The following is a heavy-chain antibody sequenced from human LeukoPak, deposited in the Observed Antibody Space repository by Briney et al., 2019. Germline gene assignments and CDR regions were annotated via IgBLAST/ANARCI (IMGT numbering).Heavy chain of an antibody. CDR1: GYTFTGYY. D-gene: IGHD3-10*01. Sequence: ASVKVSCKASGYTFTGYYMHWVRQAPGQGLEWRGWINPNSGGTNYAQKFQGRVTMTRDTSISTAYMELSRLRSDDTAVYYCAIDLVYGSGQRWFDPWGQGTLVTVSS. V-gene: IGHV1-2*02. CDR2: INPNSGGT. J-gene: IGHJ5*02. CDR3: AIDLVYGSGQRWFDP.